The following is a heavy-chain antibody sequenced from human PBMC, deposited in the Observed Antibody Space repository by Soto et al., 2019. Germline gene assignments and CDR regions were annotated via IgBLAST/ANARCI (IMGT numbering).Heavy chain of an antibody. CDR2: IGGEAVST. CDR1: GFIFSNYA. V-gene: IGHV3-23*01. Sequence: EVQLLESGGALVQPGGSLRLSCEASGFIFSNYAMSWVRQGPGKGLEWVAVIGGEAVSTNCADSVKGRCTVSRDNSKHTVYLQLDSLRDADTAVYYCAKDSTSYNGVYDPFDIWGQGTMVTVSS. J-gene: IGHJ3*02. D-gene: IGHD1-1*01. CDR3: AKDSTSYNGVYDPFDI.